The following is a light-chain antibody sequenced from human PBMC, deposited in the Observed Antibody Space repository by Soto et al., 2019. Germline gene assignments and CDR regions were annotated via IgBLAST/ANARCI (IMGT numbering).Light chain of an antibody. V-gene: IGLV2-8*01. Sequence: QSALTQPPSASGSPGQSVTISCTGTSSDVGGYNYVSWYQQYPGKAPKLMIYDVNRRPSGVPDRFSGSKSGNTASLTVSGLQAEDEADYYCSSYAASNNVIFGGGTKLTV. CDR2: DVN. J-gene: IGLJ2*01. CDR1: SSDVGGYNY. CDR3: SSYAASNNVI.